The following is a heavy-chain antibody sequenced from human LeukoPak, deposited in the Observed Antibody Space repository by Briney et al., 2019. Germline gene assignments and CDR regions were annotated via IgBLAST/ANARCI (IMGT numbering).Heavy chain of an antibody. CDR1: GFTFSRYA. CDR2: ITSNGGST. J-gene: IGHJ4*02. Sequence: PGGSLRLSCSASGFTFSRYAMHWVRQAPGKGLEYVSAITSNGGSTYYADSVKGRFTISRDNSKNTLYLQMSSLRAEDTAVYYCVKGITAMFPFFDYWGQGTLVTVSS. V-gene: IGHV3-64D*06. D-gene: IGHD5-18*01. CDR3: VKGITAMFPFFDY.